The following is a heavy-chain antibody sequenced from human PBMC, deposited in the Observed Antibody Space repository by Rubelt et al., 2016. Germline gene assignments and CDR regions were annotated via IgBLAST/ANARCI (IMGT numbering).Heavy chain of an antibody. CDR1: GGSFSGYY. CDR3: ARGAGGGNSAGY. CDR2: ITHTGST. D-gene: IGHD4-23*01. Sequence: QVQLQQRGAGLLKPSETLSLSCAVYGGSFSGYYWTWIRQPPGKGLEWIGEITHTGSTNYNPTLKSRVTISVDTSKNQFFLKLNSVTAADTAVYYCARGAGGGNSAGYWGQGTRVTVSS. V-gene: IGHV4-34*01. J-gene: IGHJ4*02.